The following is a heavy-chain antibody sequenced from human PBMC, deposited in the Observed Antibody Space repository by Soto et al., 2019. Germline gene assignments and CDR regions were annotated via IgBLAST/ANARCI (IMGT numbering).Heavy chain of an antibody. CDR3: ARGYDFWSGYSTPYYMDV. CDR1: GFTFSSYG. CDR2: IWYDGSNK. D-gene: IGHD3-3*01. V-gene: IGHV3-33*01. Sequence: QVQLVESGGGVVQPGRSLRLSCAVSGFTFSSYGMHWVRQAPGKGLEWVAVIWYDGSNKYYADSVKGRFTISRDNSKNTLYLQMNSLRAEDTAVYYCARGYDFWSGYSTPYYMDVWGKGTTVTVSS. J-gene: IGHJ6*03.